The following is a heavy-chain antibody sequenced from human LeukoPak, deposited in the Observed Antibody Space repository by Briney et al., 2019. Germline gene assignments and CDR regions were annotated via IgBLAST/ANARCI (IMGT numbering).Heavy chain of an antibody. D-gene: IGHD6-19*01. CDR2: LSGSGITT. CDR3: AKGIYSSGWSYFDY. CDR1: GFTFSNSA. J-gene: IGHJ4*01. V-gene: IGHV3-23*01. Sequence: GGSLRLSCAASGFTFSNSAMSWVRQAPGKGLEWVSTLSGSGITTYYADSVKGRFTISRDNSKNTLYLQMNTLRAEESALYYCAKGIYSSGWSYFDYWGHGTLVTVSS.